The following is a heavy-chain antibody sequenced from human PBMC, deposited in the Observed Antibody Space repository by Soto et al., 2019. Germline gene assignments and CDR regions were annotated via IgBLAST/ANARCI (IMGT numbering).Heavy chain of an antibody. CDR3: ARDDSGFSGSHYIDYFNY. J-gene: IGHJ4*02. CDR1: GYTFTSYY. CDR2: INPSGGST. V-gene: IGHV1-46*01. D-gene: IGHD1-26*01. Sequence: ASVKVSCKASGYTFTSYYMHWVRQAPGQGLEWMRIINPSGGSTSYAQKFQGRVTFTRDTSAGTVYMQLSSLTSEDTAVYYCARDDSGFSGSHYIDYFNYWGQGALVTVSS.